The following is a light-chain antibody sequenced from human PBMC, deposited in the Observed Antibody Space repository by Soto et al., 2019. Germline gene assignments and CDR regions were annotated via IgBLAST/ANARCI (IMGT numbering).Light chain of an antibody. V-gene: IGLV2-14*01. Sequence: QSVLTQPASVSGSPGQSITISCVGSSSDVGGYDYVSWYQQHPGRAPKVIIYEVSNRPSGVSDRFSGPKSGNTASLTISAVQAEDEADYYCCSYTDTSGRVFGGGTKLTVL. CDR1: SSDVGGYDY. J-gene: IGLJ3*02. CDR3: CSYTDTSGRV. CDR2: EVS.